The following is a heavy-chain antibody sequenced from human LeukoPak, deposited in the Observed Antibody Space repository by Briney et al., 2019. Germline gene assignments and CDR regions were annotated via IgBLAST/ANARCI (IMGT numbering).Heavy chain of an antibody. D-gene: IGHD3-22*01. J-gene: IGHJ3*02. CDR3: ARGLYDSSGYDACDI. CDR1: GGSISSGGYY. CDR2: IYYSGST. V-gene: IGHV4-31*03. Sequence: PSETLSLTCTVSGGSISSGGYYWTWIRQHPGKGLEWIGYIYYSGSTYYNPSLKSRVTISVDTSKNQFSLKLSSVTAADTAVYYCARGLYDSSGYDACDIWGQGTRVTVSS.